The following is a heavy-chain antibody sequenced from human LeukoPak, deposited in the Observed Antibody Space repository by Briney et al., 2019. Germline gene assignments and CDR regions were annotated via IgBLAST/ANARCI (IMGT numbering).Heavy chain of an antibody. CDR2: INPNSGNT. J-gene: IGHJ3*02. CDR1: GYTFTSYD. V-gene: IGHV1-8*01. D-gene: IGHD2-2*01. CDR3: ARGFCSSTSCYFDKFAFDI. Sequence: GASVKVSCKASGYTFTSYDINWVRQATGQGPEWMGWINPNSGNTGYAQKFQGRVTMTRNTSIGTAYMELSSLRSEDMAVYYCARGFCSSTSCYFDKFAFDIWGQGTMVTVSS.